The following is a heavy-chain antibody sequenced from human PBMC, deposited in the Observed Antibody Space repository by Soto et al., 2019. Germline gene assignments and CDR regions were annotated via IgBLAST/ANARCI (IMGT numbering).Heavy chain of an antibody. CDR1: GYTFTSYD. D-gene: IGHD5-18*01. V-gene: IGHV1-18*01. CDR2: MSANDGNT. CDR3: ARDNRIQLWYFDY. J-gene: IGHJ4*02. Sequence: ASVKVSCKASGYTFTSYDINWVRQATGQGLEWMGWMSANDGNTNYAQKLQGRVTMTTDTSTSTAYMELRSLRSDDTAVYYCARDNRIQLWYFDYWGQGTLVTVSS.